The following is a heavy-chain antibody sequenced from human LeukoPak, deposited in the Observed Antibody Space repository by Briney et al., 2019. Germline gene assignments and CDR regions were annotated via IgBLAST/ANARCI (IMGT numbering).Heavy chain of an antibody. V-gene: IGHV3-9*01. Sequence: GGALRLSCAASGFTFDDYAMHWVRQAPGKDLEWVSGISWNSGSMGYADSVKGRFTISLDNAKNSLYLQMNSLRAEDTALYYCAKDIEAALVYWFDPWGQGTLVTVSS. CDR1: GFTFDDYA. CDR2: ISWNSGSM. D-gene: IGHD6-6*01. CDR3: AKDIEAALVYWFDP. J-gene: IGHJ5*02.